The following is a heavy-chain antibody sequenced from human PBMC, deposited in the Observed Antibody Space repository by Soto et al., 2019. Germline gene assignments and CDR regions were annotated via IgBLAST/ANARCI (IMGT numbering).Heavy chain of an antibody. CDR3: ARDQQSLMSPRRYSGSYSLVPQGMDV. Sequence: GGSLRLSCAASGFTFSSYAMHWVRQAPGKGLEWVAVISYDGSNKYYADSVKGRFTISRDNSKNTLYLQRNSLRAEDTAVYYCARDQQSLMSPRRYSGSYSLVPQGMDVWGQGTTVTVSS. V-gene: IGHV3-30-3*01. CDR1: GFTFSSYA. J-gene: IGHJ6*02. D-gene: IGHD1-26*01. CDR2: ISYDGSNK.